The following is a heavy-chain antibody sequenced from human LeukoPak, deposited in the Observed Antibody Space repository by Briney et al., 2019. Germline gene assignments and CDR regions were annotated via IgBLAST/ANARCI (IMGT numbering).Heavy chain of an antibody. V-gene: IGHV4-30-2*01. D-gene: IGHD3-10*01. J-gene: IGHJ4*02. CDR1: GVSISSGGYT. CDR3: ARGTYYYGSGSYYYDY. CDR2: IYHSGST. Sequence: SQTLSLTCAASGVSISSGGYTWSWLRRPPGKGLEWIGYIYHSGSTYYNPSLKSRVTISVDRSKKQFSLKLSSVTAADTAVYYCARGTYYYGSGSYYYDYWGQGTLVTVSS.